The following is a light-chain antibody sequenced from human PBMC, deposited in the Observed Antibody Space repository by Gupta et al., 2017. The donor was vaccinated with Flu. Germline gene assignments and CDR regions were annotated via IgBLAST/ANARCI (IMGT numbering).Light chain of an antibody. CDR2: GVS. CDR3: QHYDNSVWT. Sequence: EIVLTQSPGTLSLSPGESATLSCRASQSVTKNYLAWHQQKPGQAPRLLMYGVSSRDTGIPDRFSGSGSGTDFTLTISRLEPEDFAVYYCQHYDNSVWTFGQGTKVEIK. V-gene: IGKV3-20*01. CDR1: QSVTKNY. J-gene: IGKJ1*01.